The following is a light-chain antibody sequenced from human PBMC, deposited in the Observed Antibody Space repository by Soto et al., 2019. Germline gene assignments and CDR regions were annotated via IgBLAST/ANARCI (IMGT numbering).Light chain of an antibody. V-gene: IGKV3-11*01. CDR1: QSVSSY. CDR3: QQRSNWPPS. CDR2: DAS. Sequence: EIVLTQSPATLSLSPGERATLSCRASQSVSSYLAWYQQKPGQAPRLLIYDASNRATCIPARFSGSGSGTDFTLTISSLEPEDVAVYSCQQRSNWPPSFGGGKKVEL. J-gene: IGKJ4*01.